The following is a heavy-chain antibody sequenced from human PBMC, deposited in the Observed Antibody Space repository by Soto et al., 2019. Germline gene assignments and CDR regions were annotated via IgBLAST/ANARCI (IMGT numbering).Heavy chain of an antibody. CDR1: GDSLDSGDSY. CDR2: IYHYGST. D-gene: IGHD4-17*01. CDR3: ARGVYADYSYYFEY. J-gene: IGHJ4*02. Sequence: PSETLSLTCTVSGDSLDSGDSYWGWIRQPPGKGLEWIGYIYHYGSTSYNPSLKSRLSISVGTSKNQFSLKVSSVTGADTAVYYCARGVYADYSYYFEYWGQGALVTVSS. V-gene: IGHV4-30-4*01.